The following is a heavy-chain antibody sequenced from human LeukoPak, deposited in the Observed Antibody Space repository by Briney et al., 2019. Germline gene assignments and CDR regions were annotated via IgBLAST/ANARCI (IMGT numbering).Heavy chain of an antibody. V-gene: IGHV5-10-1*01. J-gene: IGHJ4*02. CDR2: IDPSDSYT. CDR1: GYSFTSYW. Sequence: GESLKISCKGSGYSFTSYWISWVRQMPGKGLEWTGRIDPSDSYTNYSPSFQGHVTISADKSISTAYLQWSSLKASDTAMYYCARLGELSPTTVDYWGQGTLVTVSS. D-gene: IGHD3-16*02. CDR3: ARLGELSPTTVDY.